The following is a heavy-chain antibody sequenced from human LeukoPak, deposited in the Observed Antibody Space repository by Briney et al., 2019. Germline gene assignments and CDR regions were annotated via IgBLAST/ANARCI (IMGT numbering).Heavy chain of an antibody. V-gene: IGHV1-18*01. CDR3: ARDYSGSYYGY. D-gene: IGHD1-26*01. CDR1: GGTFSSYA. J-gene: IGHJ4*02. CDR2: ISAYNGNT. Sequence: ASVKVSCKAPGGTFSSYAISWVRQAPGQGLEWMGWISAYNGNTNYAQKLQGRVTMTTDTSTSTAYMELRSLRSDDTAVYYCARDYSGSYYGYWGQGTLVTVSS.